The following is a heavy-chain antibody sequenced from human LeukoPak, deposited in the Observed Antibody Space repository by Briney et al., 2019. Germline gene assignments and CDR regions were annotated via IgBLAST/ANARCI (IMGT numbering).Heavy chain of an antibody. CDR2: TYYRSQQWHS. CDR3: GRETDFGVVTN. V-gene: IGHV6-1*01. D-gene: IGHD3-3*01. J-gene: IGHJ4*02. CDR1: GDSVSSNGAS. Sequence: SQTLSLTCAISGDSVSSNGASWNWIRQSPSRGLEWLGRTYYRSQQWHSDYAPSVKGRITLNPDTSKNQFSLQLNSVTPEDTAVYYCGRETDFGVVTNWGQGTLVTVSS.